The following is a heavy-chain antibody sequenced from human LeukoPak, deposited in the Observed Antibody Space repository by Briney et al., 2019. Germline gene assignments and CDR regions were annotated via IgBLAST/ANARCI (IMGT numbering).Heavy chain of an antibody. D-gene: IGHD6-13*01. Sequence: SETLSLTCTVSGGSISSSSYYWGWIRQPPGKGLEWIGSIYYSGSTYYNPSLKSRVTISVDTSKNQFSLKLTSVTAADTALYYCARSSDSSWYEEYWGQGTLVTVSS. J-gene: IGHJ4*02. CDR2: IYYSGST. CDR1: GGSISSSSYY. V-gene: IGHV4-39*07. CDR3: ARSSDSSWYEEY.